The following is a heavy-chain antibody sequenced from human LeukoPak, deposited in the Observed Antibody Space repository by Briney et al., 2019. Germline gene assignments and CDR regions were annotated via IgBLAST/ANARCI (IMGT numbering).Heavy chain of an antibody. CDR2: IYSGGGT. CDR3: ARYPYSTSSWSDP. V-gene: IGHV3-66*01. Sequence: GGSLRLSCAASGLAVSSDYMSWVRQAPGKGLEWVSVIYSGGGTYYADSVRGRFTISRDNSKNTLYLQLNSLRAEDTAVYYCARYPYSTSSWSDPWGQGTLVTVSS. CDR1: GLAVSSDY. J-gene: IGHJ5*02. D-gene: IGHD6-6*01.